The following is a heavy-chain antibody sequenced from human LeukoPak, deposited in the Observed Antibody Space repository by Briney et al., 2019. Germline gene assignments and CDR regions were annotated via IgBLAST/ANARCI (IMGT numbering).Heavy chain of an antibody. CDR3: ARGPSGYSYGRRGHGFDP. V-gene: IGHV4-31*03. CDR2: IYYSGST. J-gene: IGHJ5*02. Sequence: TASETLSLTCTVSGGSISSGGYYWSWIRQHPGKGLEWIGYIYYSGSTYYNPSLKSRVTISVGTSKNQFSLKLSSVTAADTAVYYCARGPSGYSYGRRGHGFDPWGQGTLVTVSS. D-gene: IGHD5-18*01. CDR1: GGSISSGGYY.